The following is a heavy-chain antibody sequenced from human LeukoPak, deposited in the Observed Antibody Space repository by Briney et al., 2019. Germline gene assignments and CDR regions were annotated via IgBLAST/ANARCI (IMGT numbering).Heavy chain of an antibody. D-gene: IGHD5-18*01. CDR1: GFTFSSYA. Sequence: GALRLSCAASGFTFSSYAMHWVRQAPGKGLEWVAVISYDGSNKYYADSVKGRFTISRDNSKNTLYLQMNSLRAEDTAVYYCARGGYSYGPTTKLVWGQGTLVTVSS. CDR2: ISYDGSNK. CDR3: ARGGYSYGPTTKLV. J-gene: IGHJ4*02. V-gene: IGHV3-30*04.